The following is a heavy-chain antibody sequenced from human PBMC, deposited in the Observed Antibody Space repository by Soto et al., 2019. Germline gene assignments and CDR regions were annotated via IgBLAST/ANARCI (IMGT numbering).Heavy chain of an antibody. Sequence: GSLRLSCAASGFTFSNYGMHWVRQAPGKGLEWVAVIWYDGSNKYYADSVKGRFTISRDNSKNTLYLQMNSLRAEDTAVYYCARGRDGYNYDYWGQGTLVTVSS. J-gene: IGHJ4*02. CDR2: IWYDGSNK. V-gene: IGHV3-33*08. D-gene: IGHD5-12*01. CDR3: ARGRDGYNYDY. CDR1: GFTFSNYG.